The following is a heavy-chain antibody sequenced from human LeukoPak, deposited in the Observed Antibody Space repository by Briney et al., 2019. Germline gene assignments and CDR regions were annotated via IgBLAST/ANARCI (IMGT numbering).Heavy chain of an antibody. CDR3: ARRGVQLQRISWFDP. CDR2: ISSSGNII. J-gene: IGHJ5*02. D-gene: IGHD1-1*01. V-gene: IGHV3-11*01. Sequence: RGSLRLSCAASGFTFSDYYMSWIRQAPGKGLEWVSYISSSGNIICYADSVRGRFTISRDNAKNSLYLQMNSLRAEDTAVYYCARRGVQLQRISWFDPWGQGTLVTVSS. CDR1: GFTFSDYY.